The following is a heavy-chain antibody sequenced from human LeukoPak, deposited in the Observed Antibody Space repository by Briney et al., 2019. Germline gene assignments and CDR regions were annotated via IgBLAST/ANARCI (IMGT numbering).Heavy chain of an antibody. Sequence: SVKVSCKASGGTFSSYAISWVRQAPGQGLEWMGGIIPIFGTANYAQKFQGRVTITADESTSTAYMELSSLRSEDTAVYYCARGPDYYWYFDLWGRGTLVTASS. CDR1: GGTFSSYA. V-gene: IGHV1-69*01. J-gene: IGHJ2*01. CDR2: IIPIFGTA. CDR3: ARGPDYYWYFDL. D-gene: IGHD4-11*01.